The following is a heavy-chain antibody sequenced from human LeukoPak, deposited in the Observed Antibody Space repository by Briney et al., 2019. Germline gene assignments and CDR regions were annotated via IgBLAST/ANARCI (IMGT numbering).Heavy chain of an antibody. D-gene: IGHD1-1*01. CDR2: IKVYGDTT. CDR3: ARESPSTFYFDY. V-gene: IGHV1-46*01. CDR1: GNTFTSFH. J-gene: IGHJ4*02. Sequence: ASVKVSCTASGNTFTSFHIHWVRQAPGQGLEYMGIIKVYGDTTIYAQRFQGRITMTRDTSTSTVYMELSSLNFEDTAVYYCARESPSTFYFDYWGQGTLVTVSS.